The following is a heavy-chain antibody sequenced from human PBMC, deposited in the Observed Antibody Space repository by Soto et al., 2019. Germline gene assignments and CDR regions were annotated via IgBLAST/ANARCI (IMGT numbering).Heavy chain of an antibody. Sequence: RSETLSLTCTVSGGSVSNSNYYWGWIRQSPGKGLEWIGSVYYRGRSYSKSSVKSRVTISVDTSKNQFSLNLNSVTASDTAVYYCVSQRTSVLTQAYFDYWGPGALVTVSS. D-gene: IGHD2-8*01. CDR1: GGSVSNSNYY. J-gene: IGHJ4*02. V-gene: IGHV4-39*01. CDR3: VSQRTSVLTQAYFDY. CDR2: VYYRGRS.